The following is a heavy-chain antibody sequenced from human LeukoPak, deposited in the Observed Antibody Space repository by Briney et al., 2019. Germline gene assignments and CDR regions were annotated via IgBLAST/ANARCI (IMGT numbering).Heavy chain of an antibody. Sequence: GASVKVSCKASGYTFTSYDINWVRPATGQGLEWMGWMNPNSGNTGYAQKFQGRVTMTRNTSISTAYMELSSLRSEDTAVYYCAKKLRWDCSSTNCPKGDCFDPWGQGTLVTVSS. CDR3: AKKLRWDCSSTNCPKGDCFDP. D-gene: IGHD2-2*01. V-gene: IGHV1-8*01. CDR2: MNPNSGNT. J-gene: IGHJ5*02. CDR1: GYTFTSYD.